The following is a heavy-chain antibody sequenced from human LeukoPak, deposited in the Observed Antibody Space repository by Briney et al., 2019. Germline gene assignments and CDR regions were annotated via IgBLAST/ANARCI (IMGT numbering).Heavy chain of an antibody. CDR3: ARETSDS. CDR1: GYTFTSYF. Sequence: ASVKVSCKASGYTFTSYFMHWVRQAPGQGLEWLGMINPSGSTTTYAQKFQGRVTMTRDTSTSTVYMELSSLRSEGTAVYYCARETSDSWGQGTLATVSS. CDR2: INPSGSTT. J-gene: IGHJ5*01. D-gene: IGHD1-1*01. V-gene: IGHV1-46*01.